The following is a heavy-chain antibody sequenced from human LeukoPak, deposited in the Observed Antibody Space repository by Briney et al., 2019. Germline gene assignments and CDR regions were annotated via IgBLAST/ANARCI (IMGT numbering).Heavy chain of an antibody. CDR3: ARGVPLDYYDFWSGYPPTYGGMDV. CDR1: GFTFTSYS. D-gene: IGHD3-3*01. V-gene: IGHV3-21*04. J-gene: IGHJ6*02. CDR2: ISSSNTYI. Sequence: GGSLRLSCAASGFTFTSYSMNWVRQAPGKGLEWVSSISSSNTYIYYADSVKGRFTISRDNAKNSLYLQMNSLRVEDTAVYYCARGVPLDYYDFWSGYPPTYGGMDVWGQGTTVTVSS.